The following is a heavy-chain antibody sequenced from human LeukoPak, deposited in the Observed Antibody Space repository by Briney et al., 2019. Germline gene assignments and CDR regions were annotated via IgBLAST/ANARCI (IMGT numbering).Heavy chain of an antibody. Sequence: SETLSLTCAVYGGSFSGYYWSWIRQPPGKGLEWIGEINHSRNTYYSPSLKSRVSISVDTPKKQFSLKMTSVTAADTAVYFCARGPALCYHGSGTYNNHKFDFWSQGALVTVSS. D-gene: IGHD3-10*01. CDR3: ARGPALCYHGSGTYNNHKFDF. CDR2: INHSRNT. CDR1: GGSFSGYY. V-gene: IGHV4-34*01. J-gene: IGHJ4*02.